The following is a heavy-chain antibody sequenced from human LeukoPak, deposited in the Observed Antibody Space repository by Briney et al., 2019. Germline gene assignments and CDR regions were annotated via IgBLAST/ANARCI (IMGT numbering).Heavy chain of an antibody. CDR3: ARLQTTVTAANDY. Sequence: GGSLRLSCAAPGFTFSSYSMNWVRQAPGKGLEWVSSISSSSSYIYYADSVKGRFTISRDNAKNSLYLQMNSLRAEDTAVYYCARLQTTVTAANDYWGQGTLVTVSS. D-gene: IGHD4-17*01. V-gene: IGHV3-21*01. CDR1: GFTFSSYS. CDR2: ISSSSSYI. J-gene: IGHJ4*02.